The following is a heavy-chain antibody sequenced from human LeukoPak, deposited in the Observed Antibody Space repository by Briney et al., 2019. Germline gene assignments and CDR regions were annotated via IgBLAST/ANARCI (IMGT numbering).Heavy chain of an antibody. V-gene: IGHV3-30*02. D-gene: IGHD4/OR15-4a*01. Sequence: GGSLRLSCAASGFTFSSYGMHWVRQAPGKGLEWVAFIRYDGSNKYYADSVKGRFTISRDNSKNTLYLQMNSLRPEDTAVYYCAKDPSRRGAYPYYFDYWGQGTLVTVSS. CDR3: AKDPSRRGAYPYYFDY. CDR1: GFTFSSYG. CDR2: IRYDGSNK. J-gene: IGHJ4*02.